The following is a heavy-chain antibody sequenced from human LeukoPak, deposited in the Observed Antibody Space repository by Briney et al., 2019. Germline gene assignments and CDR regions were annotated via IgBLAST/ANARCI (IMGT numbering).Heavy chain of an antibody. CDR2: IYYSGST. Sequence: PSETLSLTCTVSGGSISSYYWSWIRQPPGKGLEWIGYIYYSGSTNYNPSLKSRVTISVDTSKNQFSLKLSSVTAADTAVYYCARLETILLWFGSLDPWGQGTLVTVSS. CDR3: ARLETILLWFGSLDP. V-gene: IGHV4-59*01. D-gene: IGHD3-10*01. J-gene: IGHJ5*02. CDR1: GGSISSYY.